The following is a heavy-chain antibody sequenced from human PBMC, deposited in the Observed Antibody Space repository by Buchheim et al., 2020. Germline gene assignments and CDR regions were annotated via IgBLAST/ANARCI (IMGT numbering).Heavy chain of an antibody. J-gene: IGHJ4*02. CDR3: AKTTGWYDAFDY. CDR1: GFTFSSYA. CDR2: ISDSGGST. V-gene: IGHV3-23*01. Sequence: EVQLLESGGGLVQPGGSLRLSCAASGFTFSSYAMSWVRQAPGQGLEWVSSISDSGGSTYYADSVKGRLTISRDTSKSTVDLQMNSLRAEDTALYYCAKTTGWYDAFDYWGQGT. D-gene: IGHD6-19*01.